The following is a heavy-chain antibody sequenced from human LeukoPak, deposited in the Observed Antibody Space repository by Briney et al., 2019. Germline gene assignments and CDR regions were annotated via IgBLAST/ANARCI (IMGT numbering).Heavy chain of an antibody. V-gene: IGHV1-8*01. J-gene: IGHJ4*02. CDR1: GYTFTSYD. CDR2: MNPNSGNT. D-gene: IGHD5-12*01. CDR3: ARGRGGYSGYRRLDY. Sequence: EASVKVSCKASGYTFTSYDINWVRQATGQGLEWMGWMNPNSGNTGYAQKFQGRVTMTRNTSISTAYTELSSLRSEDTAVYYCARGRGGYSGYRRLDYWGKGTLVTVSS.